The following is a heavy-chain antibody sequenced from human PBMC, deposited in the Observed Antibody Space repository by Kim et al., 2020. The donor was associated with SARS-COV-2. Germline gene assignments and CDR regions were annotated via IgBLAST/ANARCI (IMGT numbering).Heavy chain of an antibody. Sequence: HSVKGRFSVPRDISKNTLYLQMNSLRAEDTAIYYCAKKMGSGTFFYLDVWGRGTLVTVSS. D-gene: IGHD3-10*01. CDR3: AKKMGSGTFFYLDV. V-gene: IGHV3-23*01. J-gene: IGHJ2*01.